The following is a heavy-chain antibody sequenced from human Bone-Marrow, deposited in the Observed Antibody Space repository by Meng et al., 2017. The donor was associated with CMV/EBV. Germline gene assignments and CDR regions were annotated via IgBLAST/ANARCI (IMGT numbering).Heavy chain of an antibody. V-gene: IGHV3-11*01. CDR2: ISSSGSTI. Sequence: GESLKISCAASGFTFSDYYMSWIRQAPGKGLEWVSYISSSGSTIYYADSVKGRFTISRDNAKNSLYLQMNSLRAEDTAVYYCARVRGYSGYDYGMDVWGQGTTVTVYS. CDR3: ARVRGYSGYDYGMDV. CDR1: GFTFSDYY. J-gene: IGHJ6*02. D-gene: IGHD5-12*01.